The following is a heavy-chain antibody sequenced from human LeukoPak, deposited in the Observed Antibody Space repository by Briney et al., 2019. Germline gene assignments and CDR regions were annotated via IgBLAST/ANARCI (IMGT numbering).Heavy chain of an antibody. J-gene: IGHJ6*03. D-gene: IGHD3-9*01. CDR3: ARKYYDILTGYSAYYYYYYMDV. CDR1: GYTFTSYG. CDR2: ISAYNGNT. V-gene: IGHV1-18*01. Sequence: ASVKVSCKASGYTFTSYGISWVRQATGQGLEWMGWISAYNGNTNYAQKLQGRVTMTTDTSTSTAYMELRSLRSDDTAVYYCARKYYDILTGYSAYYYYYYMDVWGKGTTVTVSS.